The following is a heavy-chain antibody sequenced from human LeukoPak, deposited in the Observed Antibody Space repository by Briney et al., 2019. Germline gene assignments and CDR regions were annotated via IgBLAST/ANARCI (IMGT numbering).Heavy chain of an antibody. J-gene: IGHJ6*03. CDR1: GYTFTSYY. V-gene: IGHV1-46*01. Sequence: ASVKVSCKASGYTFTSYYTHWVRQAPGQGLEWMGIINPSGGSTSYAQKFQGRVTMTRDMSTSTVYMELSSLRSEDTAVYYCARSAKYYDFWSGYSSPGYYMDVWGKGTTVTVSS. D-gene: IGHD3-3*01. CDR3: ARSAKYYDFWSGYSSPGYYMDV. CDR2: INPSGGST.